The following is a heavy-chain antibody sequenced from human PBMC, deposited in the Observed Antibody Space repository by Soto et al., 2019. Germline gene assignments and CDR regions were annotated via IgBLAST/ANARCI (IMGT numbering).Heavy chain of an antibody. J-gene: IGHJ6*02. CDR2: IKGDGSSI. CDR1: GFTFSTYW. CDR3: ARGLKNYYGVDV. V-gene: IGHV3-74*01. Sequence: EVQVVESGGGLVQPGGSLRLSCAASGFTFSTYWMHWVHQVPGKGLVWVSRIKGDGSSISYADSVKGRFTISRDNAENTLYLQMGSLRADDTAVYYCARGLKNYYGVDVWGQGTTVTVSS.